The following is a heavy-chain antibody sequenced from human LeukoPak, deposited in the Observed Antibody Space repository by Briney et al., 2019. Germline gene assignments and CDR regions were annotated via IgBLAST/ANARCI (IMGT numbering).Heavy chain of an antibody. Sequence: ASVKVSCKASGGTFSSYAISWVRQAPGQGLEWMGWINPNSGGTNYAQKFQGRVTMTRDTSISTAYMELSRLRTDDTAVYYCARDRITMIVVVETNWFDPWGQGTLVTVSS. CDR2: INPNSGGT. V-gene: IGHV1-2*02. J-gene: IGHJ5*02. CDR3: ARDRITMIVVVETNWFDP. CDR1: GGTFSSYA. D-gene: IGHD3-22*01.